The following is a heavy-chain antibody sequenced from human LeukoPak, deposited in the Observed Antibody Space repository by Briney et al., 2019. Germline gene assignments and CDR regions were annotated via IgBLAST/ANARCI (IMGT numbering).Heavy chain of an antibody. Sequence: ASVTVSCKASGYTFTSYYMHWVRQAPGQGLEWMGIINPSGGSTSYAQKFQGRVTMTRDTSTSTVYMELSSLRSEDTAVYYCARDSPQWLVDYWGQGTLVTVSS. CDR1: GYTFTSYY. CDR3: ARDSPQWLVDY. V-gene: IGHV1-46*01. D-gene: IGHD6-19*01. CDR2: INPSGGST. J-gene: IGHJ4*02.